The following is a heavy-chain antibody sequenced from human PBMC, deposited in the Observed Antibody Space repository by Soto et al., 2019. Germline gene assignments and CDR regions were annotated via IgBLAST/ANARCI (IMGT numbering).Heavy chain of an antibody. V-gene: IGHV4-59*01. CDR3: ARGVCQLVRTGEYFDY. CDR2: IYYSGST. Sequence: QVQLQESGPGLVKPSETLSLTCTVSGGSISSYYWSWIRQPPGKGLEWIGYIYYSGSTNYNPSLKSRVTISVDTSKNQFSLKLSSVTAADTAVYYCARGVCQLVRTGEYFDYWGQGTLVTVSS. CDR1: GGSISSYY. D-gene: IGHD6-6*01. J-gene: IGHJ4*02.